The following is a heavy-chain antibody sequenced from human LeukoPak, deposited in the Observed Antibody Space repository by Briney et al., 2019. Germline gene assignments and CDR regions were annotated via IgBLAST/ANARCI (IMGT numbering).Heavy chain of an antibody. D-gene: IGHD2-2*01. Sequence: GGSLRLSCAASGFTFSSYGMHWVRQAPGKGLEWVAFIRYDGSNKYFADSVKGRFTISRDNSKNTLYLQMNSLRAEDTAVYYCASDCTRTTCPADYWGQGTLVTVSS. V-gene: IGHV3-30*02. J-gene: IGHJ4*02. CDR2: IRYDGSNK. CDR1: GFTFSSYG. CDR3: ASDCTRTTCPADY.